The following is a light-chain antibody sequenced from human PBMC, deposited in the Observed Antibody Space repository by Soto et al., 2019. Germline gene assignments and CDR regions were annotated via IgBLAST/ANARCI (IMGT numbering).Light chain of an antibody. CDR1: SSNIGRNT. Sequence: QLVLTQPPSASGTPGQRVTISCSGSSSNIGRNTVSWYQQLPGTAPKLLIYSNNERPSGVPDRFSGSKSGTSASLAISGLQFEDEAGYYCASWDNSLNGYVFGAGTKLTVL. V-gene: IGLV1-44*01. CDR3: ASWDNSLNGYV. CDR2: SNN. J-gene: IGLJ1*01.